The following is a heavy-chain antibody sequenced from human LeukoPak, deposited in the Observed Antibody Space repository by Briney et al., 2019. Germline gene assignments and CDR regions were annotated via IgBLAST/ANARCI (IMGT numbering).Heavy chain of an antibody. J-gene: IGHJ4*02. V-gene: IGHV3-74*01. CDR1: GFTFSSYW. Sequence: GSLRLSCAASGFTFSSYWMHWVRQAPGKGLVWVSRINTDGSSTSYADSVKGRFTISRDNAKNTLYLQMNSLRAEDTAVYYCARDLEGGYYYDSSGYQPLGYWGQGTLVTVSS. D-gene: IGHD3-22*01. CDR2: INTDGSST. CDR3: ARDLEGGYYYDSSGYQPLGY.